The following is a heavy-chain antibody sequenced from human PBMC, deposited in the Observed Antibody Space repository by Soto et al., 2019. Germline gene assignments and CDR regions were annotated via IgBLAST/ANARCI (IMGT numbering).Heavy chain of an antibody. Sequence: PGWSLRLSCAASGFTFSSYGMHWVRQAPGKGLEWVAVISYDESNKYYADSVKGRFTISRDNSKNTLYLQMNSLRAEDTAVYYCEKDSGQWPLDYWGQGTLVTVSS. CDR3: EKDSGQWPLDY. J-gene: IGHJ4*02. CDR2: ISYDESNK. V-gene: IGHV3-30*18. CDR1: GFTFSSYG. D-gene: IGHD6-19*01.